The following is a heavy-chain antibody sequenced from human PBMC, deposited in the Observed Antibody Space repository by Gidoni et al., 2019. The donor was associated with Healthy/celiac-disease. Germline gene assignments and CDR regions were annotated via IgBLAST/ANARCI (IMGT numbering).Heavy chain of an antibody. CDR3: AKEVDSSGYYYGAAFDI. CDR1: GFTFSSYA. D-gene: IGHD3-22*01. Sequence: EVQLLESGGGLVQPGGSLRLSCAASGFTFSSYAMSWVRQAPGKGLEWVSAISGSGGSTYYADSVKGRFTISRDNSKNTLYLQMNSLRAEDTGVYYCAKEVDSSGYYYGAAFDIWGQGTMVTVSS. V-gene: IGHV3-23*01. CDR2: ISGSGGST. J-gene: IGHJ3*02.